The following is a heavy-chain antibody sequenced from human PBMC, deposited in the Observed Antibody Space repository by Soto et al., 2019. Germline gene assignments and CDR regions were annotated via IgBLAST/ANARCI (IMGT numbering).Heavy chain of an antibody. CDR1: GGSISSYY. CDR2: IYYSGST. J-gene: IGHJ4*02. CDR3: ARGRRINYREPFAY. V-gene: IGHV4-59*08. Sequence: SETLSLSCTVSGGSISSYYWSWIWQPPGKGLEWIGYIYYSGSTNYNPSLKSRVTISVDTSKNQFSLKLSSVTAADTAVYYCARGRRINYREPFAYWGQGTLVTVSS. D-gene: IGHD4-17*01.